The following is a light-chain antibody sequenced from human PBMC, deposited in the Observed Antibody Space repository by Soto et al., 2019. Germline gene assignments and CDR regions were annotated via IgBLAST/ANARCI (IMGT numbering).Light chain of an antibody. CDR2: DAS. V-gene: IGKV3-11*01. J-gene: IGKJ5*01. CDR3: QQRSSWPIT. Sequence: EIVLTQSPATLSLSPGERATLSCRASQSVSSYLAWHQQKPGQAPRLLIYDASNRATGIPARFSGSGSGTDFTLTISSLEPEDFAVYYCQQRSSWPITFGQGTRLE. CDR1: QSVSSY.